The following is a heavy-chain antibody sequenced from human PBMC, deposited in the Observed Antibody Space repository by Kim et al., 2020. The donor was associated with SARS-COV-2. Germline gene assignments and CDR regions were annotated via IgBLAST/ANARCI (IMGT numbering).Heavy chain of an antibody. J-gene: IGHJ4*02. Sequence: YNPSLKSRATISVDTSKNQFSLKLSSVTAADTAVYYCARHGPYGDYSFDYWGQGTLVTVSS. D-gene: IGHD4-17*01. V-gene: IGHV4-59*08. CDR3: ARHGPYGDYSFDY.